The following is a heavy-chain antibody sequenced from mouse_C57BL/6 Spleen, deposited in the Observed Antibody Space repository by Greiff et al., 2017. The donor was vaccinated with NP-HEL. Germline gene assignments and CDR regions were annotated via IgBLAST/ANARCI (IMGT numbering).Heavy chain of an antibody. CDR2: IYPGSGST. J-gene: IGHJ4*01. CDR1: GYTFTSYW. Sequence: QVHVKQSGAELVKPGASVKMSCKASGYTFTSYWITWVKQRPGQGLEWIGDIYPGSGSTNYNEKFKSKATLTVDTSSSTAYMQLSSLTSEDSAVYYCARYGLYDGYYYAMDYWGQGTSVTVSS. D-gene: IGHD2-3*01. CDR3: ARYGLYDGYYYAMDY. V-gene: IGHV1-55*01.